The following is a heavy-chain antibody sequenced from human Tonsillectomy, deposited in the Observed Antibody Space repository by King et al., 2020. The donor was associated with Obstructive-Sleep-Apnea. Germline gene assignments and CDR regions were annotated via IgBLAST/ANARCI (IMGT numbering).Heavy chain of an antibody. Sequence: VQLVESGGGVVQPGRSLRLSCAAFGFTFSSYAMHWVRQAPGKGLEWVAVISYDGSNKYDADSVKGRFTISRDNSKNTLYLQMNSLRAEDTAVYYCARVRSSGSYFDFYYFDYWGQGTLVTVSS. CDR1: GFTFSSYA. V-gene: IGHV3-30-3*01. D-gene: IGHD3-10*01. CDR2: ISYDGSNK. CDR3: ARVRSSGSYFDFYYFDY. J-gene: IGHJ4*02.